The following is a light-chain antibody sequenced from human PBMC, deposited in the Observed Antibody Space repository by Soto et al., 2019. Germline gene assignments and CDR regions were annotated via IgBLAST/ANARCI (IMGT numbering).Light chain of an antibody. J-gene: IGLJ1*01. V-gene: IGLV2-14*01. CDR3: SSYTRSSTYV. CDR1: SSDVGGYNY. CDR2: DVS. Sequence: SVLPQPASVSGSPGQSITLSCPGTSSDVGGYNYVSWYRQHPGRAPKLMIYDVSNRPSGVSNRFSGSKSGNTASLTISGLQAEDEDDYYCSSYTRSSTYVFGTGTKVTVL.